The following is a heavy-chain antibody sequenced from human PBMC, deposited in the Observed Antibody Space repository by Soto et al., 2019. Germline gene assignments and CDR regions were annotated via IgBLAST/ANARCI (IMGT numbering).Heavy chain of an antibody. Sequence: GEALKISCKGSGYSFASHWVAWVRQMPEKGLEWIGTIYPGDSDTKYSSAFRGHVTISADTSVSTAYLQWRSLEATDSAIYYCARYSGSYWHYLDFWGQGTLVTVSS. CDR1: GYSFASHW. CDR2: IYPGDSDT. J-gene: IGHJ4*02. V-gene: IGHV5-51*01. D-gene: IGHD1-26*01. CDR3: ARYSGSYWHYLDF.